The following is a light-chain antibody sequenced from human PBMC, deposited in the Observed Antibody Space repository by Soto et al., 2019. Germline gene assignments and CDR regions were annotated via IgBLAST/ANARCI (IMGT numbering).Light chain of an antibody. CDR1: SSDVGNYNY. J-gene: IGLJ2*01. V-gene: IGLV2-14*03. CDR2: DVT. CDR3: SSYTTNITPVV. Sequence: HSALTQPSSVSGSPGQSITIFCTGTSSDVGNYNYVSWYQQHPGKVPKLMIYDVTNRPSGVSNRFSGSKSGNTASLTISGLQAEDEADYYCSSYTTNITPVVFGGGTKLTVL.